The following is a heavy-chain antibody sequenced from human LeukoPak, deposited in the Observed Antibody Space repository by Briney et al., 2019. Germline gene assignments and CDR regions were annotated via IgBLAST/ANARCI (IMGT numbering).Heavy chain of an antibody. V-gene: IGHV4-30-2*01. CDR2: IYHSGST. Sequence: SETLSLTCTVSGGSISSGGYYWSWIRQPPGKGLEWIGYIYHSGSTYYNPSLKSRVTISVDRSKNQFSLKLSSVTAADTAVYYCARHGTRNWIQPFDYWGQGTLVTVSS. CDR3: ARHGTRNWIQPFDY. J-gene: IGHJ4*02. CDR1: GGSISSGGYY. D-gene: IGHD5-18*01.